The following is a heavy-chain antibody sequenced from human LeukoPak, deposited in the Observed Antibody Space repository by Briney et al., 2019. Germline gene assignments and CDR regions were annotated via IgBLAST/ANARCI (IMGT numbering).Heavy chain of an antibody. J-gene: IGHJ3*02. D-gene: IGHD2-2*01. CDR3: ARESNERYCSSTSCLEDAFDI. V-gene: IGHV1-18*01. Sequence: ASVKVSCKASGYTFTSYGISWVRQAPGQGLEWMGWISAYNGNTNYAQKLQGRVTMTTDTSTSTAYMELRSLRSDDTAVYYCARESNERYCSSTSCLEDAFDIWGQGTMVTVSS. CDR1: GYTFTSYG. CDR2: ISAYNGNT.